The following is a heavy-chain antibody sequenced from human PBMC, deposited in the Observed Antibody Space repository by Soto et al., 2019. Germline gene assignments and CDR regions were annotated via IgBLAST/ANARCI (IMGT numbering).Heavy chain of an antibody. CDR3: ARVLRGVVNWFDP. D-gene: IGHD3-10*01. V-gene: IGHV1-18*01. Sequence: HLVQSGPEVKKPGASVTVSCKTSGDTFTTFGLSWVRQAPGQGLEWMGRIATYNSNKNYAQKIPARLTLTTNTSTITAYMALKILGYDYTAVYDCARVLRGVVNWFDPWGQGTLVTVSS. CDR1: GDTFTTFG. J-gene: IGHJ5*02. CDR2: IATYNSNK.